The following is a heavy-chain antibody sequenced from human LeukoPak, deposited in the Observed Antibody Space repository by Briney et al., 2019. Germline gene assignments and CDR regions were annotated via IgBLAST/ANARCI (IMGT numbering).Heavy chain of an antibody. Sequence: ASVKVSCKASGYTFTSYYMHWVRQAPGQGLEWMGIINPSGGSASYAQKFQGRVTMTRDTSTSTVYMELSSLRSEDTAVYYCARGRRGRKETSPYYFDYWGQGTLVTVSS. V-gene: IGHV1-46*01. CDR3: ARGRRGRKETSPYYFDY. CDR1: GYTFTSYY. D-gene: IGHD1-14*01. J-gene: IGHJ4*02. CDR2: INPSGGSA.